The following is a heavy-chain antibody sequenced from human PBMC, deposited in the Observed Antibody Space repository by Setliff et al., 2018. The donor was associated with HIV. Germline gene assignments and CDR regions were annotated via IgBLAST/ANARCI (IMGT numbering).Heavy chain of an antibody. J-gene: IGHJ5*02. V-gene: IGHV4-34*01. CDR2: IHPTGHI. Sequence: SETLSLTCVASGGPLSSYYWNWIRQTPGKGLEWIGEIHPTGHINYNPSYKSRVTVSVDTSKNQFSLKLSSVTAADTAVFYCARAGRRTGHSYTWFDPWGQGTLVTVSS. D-gene: IGHD3-16*01. CDR1: GGPLSSYY. CDR3: ARAGRRTGHSYTWFDP.